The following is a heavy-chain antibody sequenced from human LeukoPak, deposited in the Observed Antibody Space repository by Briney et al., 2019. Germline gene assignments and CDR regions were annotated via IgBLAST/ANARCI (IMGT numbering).Heavy chain of an antibody. CDR3: ARDQRDYDFWSGYLLDY. CDR2: IKQDGSDK. D-gene: IGHD3-3*01. Sequence: GGSLRLSCVASGFTFSNHWVTWVRQAPGKGLEWVANIKQDGSDKYYVDSVKGRFTISRDNAKNSLYLQMNSLRAEDTAVYYCARDQRDYDFWSGYLLDYWGQGTLVTVSS. CDR1: GFTFSNHW. V-gene: IGHV3-7*01. J-gene: IGHJ4*02.